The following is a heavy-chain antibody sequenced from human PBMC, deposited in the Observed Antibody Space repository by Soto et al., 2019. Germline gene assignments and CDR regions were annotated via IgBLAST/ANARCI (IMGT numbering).Heavy chain of an antibody. J-gene: IGHJ6*03. Sequence: QVPLVQSGAEVKKPGASVKVYCKASGYTFTSYGISWVRQAPGHGLEWMGWISAYNGNTNYAQKLQGRVTMTTDTSTSTAYMELRSLRSDDTAVYYCARDYYGSGSYYNGYYYYYMDVWGKGTTVTVSS. CDR1: GYTFTSYG. CDR3: ARDYYGSGSYYNGYYYYYMDV. CDR2: ISAYNGNT. D-gene: IGHD3-10*01. V-gene: IGHV1-18*01.